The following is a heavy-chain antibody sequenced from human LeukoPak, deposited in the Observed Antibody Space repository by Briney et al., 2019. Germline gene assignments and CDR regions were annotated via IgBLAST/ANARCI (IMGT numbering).Heavy chain of an antibody. D-gene: IGHD5-18*01. Sequence: PSETLSLTCTVSGGSVSSGSYYWSWIRQPPGKGLEWIGYIYYSGSTNYNPSLKSRVTISVDTSKNQFSLKLSSVTAADTAVYYCARVVDSWIQLFDYWGQGTLVTVSS. CDR2: IYYSGST. J-gene: IGHJ4*02. CDR3: ARVVDSWIQLFDY. V-gene: IGHV4-61*01. CDR1: GGSVSSGSYY.